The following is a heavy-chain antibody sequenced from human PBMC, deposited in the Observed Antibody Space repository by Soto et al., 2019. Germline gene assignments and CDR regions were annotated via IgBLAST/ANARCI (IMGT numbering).Heavy chain of an antibody. CDR1: GYTFTSYG. CDR3: ARAPQLCDRGVWGVFDP. V-gene: IGHV1-18*01. D-gene: IGHD3-10*01. CDR2: ISPYNGDT. J-gene: IGHJ5*02. Sequence: ASVKVSCKASGYTFTSYGISWGRQAPGQRLEWVGWISPYNGDTNYAQKLQGRVTMTTDTFTSTAYMELRNLISDDTAVYYCARAPQLCDRGVWGVFDPWGEGTLGTLSS.